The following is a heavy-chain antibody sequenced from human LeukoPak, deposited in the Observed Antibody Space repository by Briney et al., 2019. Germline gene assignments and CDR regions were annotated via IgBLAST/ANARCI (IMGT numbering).Heavy chain of an antibody. Sequence: ASVKVSCKASGYTFTSYDINCVRQATGQGLGWMGWMNPNSGNTGYAQKLQGRVTITRNTSISTAYIELSSVRSSETAVYFCVRVGIAARLDAFDIWGQGTMVSVSS. CDR2: MNPNSGNT. J-gene: IGHJ3*02. CDR1: GYTFTSYD. CDR3: VRVGIAARLDAFDI. V-gene: IGHV1-8*03. D-gene: IGHD6-6*01.